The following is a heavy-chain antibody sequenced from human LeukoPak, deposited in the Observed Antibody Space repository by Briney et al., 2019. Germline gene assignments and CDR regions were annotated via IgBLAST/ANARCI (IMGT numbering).Heavy chain of an antibody. V-gene: IGHV1-2*02. CDR3: ARDRRFTFGDYAKYYFDY. D-gene: IGHD3-10*01. CDR1: GYTFTGYY. Sequence: ASVKVSCKASGYTFTGYYMHWVRQAPGQGLEWMGWINPNSGGTNYAQKFQGRVTMTRDTSISIAYMELSRLRSDDTAVYYCARDRRFTFGDYAKYYFDYWGQGTLVTVSS. J-gene: IGHJ4*02. CDR2: INPNSGGT.